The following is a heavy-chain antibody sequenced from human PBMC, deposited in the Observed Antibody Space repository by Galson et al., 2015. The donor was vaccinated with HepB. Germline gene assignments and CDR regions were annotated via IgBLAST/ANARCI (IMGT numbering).Heavy chain of an antibody. J-gene: IGHJ6*02. Sequence: SVKVSCKASGGTFSRYAISWVRQAPGQGLEWMGGIIPIFGTANYAQKFQGRVTITADESTSTAYMELSSLRSEDTAVYYCARVGGDYDFWSGQGDYYGMDVWGQGTTVTVSS. CDR2: IIPIFGTA. D-gene: IGHD3-3*01. CDR1: GGTFSRYA. V-gene: IGHV1-69*13. CDR3: ARVGGDYDFWSGQGDYYGMDV.